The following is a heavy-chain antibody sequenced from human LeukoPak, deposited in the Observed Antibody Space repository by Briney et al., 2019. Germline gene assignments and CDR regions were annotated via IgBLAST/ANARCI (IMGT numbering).Heavy chain of an antibody. CDR1: GYTFTGYY. CDR2: INPNSGNT. J-gene: IGHJ6*03. CDR3: ARGHSSSWFDYYYYYYMDV. V-gene: IGHV1-8*03. D-gene: IGHD6-13*01. Sequence: ASVKVSCKASGYTFTGYYMHWVRQAPGQGLEWMGWINPNSGNTGYAQKFQGRVTITRNTSISTAYMELSSLRSEDTAVYYCARGHSSSWFDYYYYYYMDVWGKGTTVTVSS.